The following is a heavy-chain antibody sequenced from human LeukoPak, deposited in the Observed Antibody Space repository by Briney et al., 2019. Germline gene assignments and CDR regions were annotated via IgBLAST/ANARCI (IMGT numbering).Heavy chain of an antibody. V-gene: IGHV4-38-2*02. Sequence: SETLSLTCTVSGFSISSGYYWAWIRQPPGRGLEWIGSVYHTGGTYYNPSLKSRVTISVDTSRNQFSLKLSSVTAADTAVYYCARGGAYSSSWYYFDYWGQGTLVTVSS. D-gene: IGHD6-13*01. J-gene: IGHJ4*02. CDR2: VYHTGGT. CDR3: ARGGAYSSSWYYFDY. CDR1: GFSISSGYY.